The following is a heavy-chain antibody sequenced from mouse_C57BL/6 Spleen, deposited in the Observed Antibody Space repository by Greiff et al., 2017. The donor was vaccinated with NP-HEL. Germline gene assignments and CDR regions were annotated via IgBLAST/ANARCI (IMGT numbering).Heavy chain of an antibody. CDR1: GYTFTSYW. CDR2: IHPNSGST. Sequence: QVQLKQPGAELVKPGASVKLSCKASGYTFTSYWMHWVKQRPGQGLEWIGMIHPNSGSTNYNEKFKSKATLTVDKSSSTAYMQLSSLTSEDSAVYYCARDYGKRDFDYWGQGTTLTVSS. J-gene: IGHJ2*01. D-gene: IGHD2-1*01. V-gene: IGHV1-64*01. CDR3: ARDYGKRDFDY.